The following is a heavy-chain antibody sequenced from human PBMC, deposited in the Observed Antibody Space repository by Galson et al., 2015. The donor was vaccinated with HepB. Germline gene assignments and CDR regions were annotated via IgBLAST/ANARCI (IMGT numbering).Heavy chain of an antibody. J-gene: IGHJ4*02. CDR3: ATDATSEYSSGPLFDN. D-gene: IGHD6-19*01. V-gene: IGHV3-30-3*01. CDR1: GFTFSSYA. CDR2: ISYDGSEK. Sequence: SLRLSCAASGFTFSSYAMHWVRQAPGKGLEWVTVISYDGSEKFYADALKGRFTISRDNAKNTLYLQMNSLRAEDTAVYYCATDATSEYSSGPLFDNWGQGTLVTVSS.